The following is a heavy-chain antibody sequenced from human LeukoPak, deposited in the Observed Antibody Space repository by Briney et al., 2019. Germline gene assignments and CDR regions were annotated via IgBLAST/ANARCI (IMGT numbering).Heavy chain of an antibody. CDR3: ARGPYIVVVPAAYRYPGGYNWFDP. V-gene: IGHV4-39*01. CDR2: IYYSGST. CDR1: GGSISSSSYY. D-gene: IGHD2-2*01. J-gene: IGHJ5*02. Sequence: PSETLSLTCTVSGGSISSSSYYWGWIRQPPGKGLEWIGSIYYSGSTYYNPSLKSRVTISVDTSKNQVSLKLSSVTAADTAVYYCARGPYIVVVPAAYRYPGGYNWFDPWGQGTLVTVSS.